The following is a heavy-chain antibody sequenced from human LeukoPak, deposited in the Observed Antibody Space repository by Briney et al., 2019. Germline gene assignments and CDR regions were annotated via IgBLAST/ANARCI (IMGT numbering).Heavy chain of an antibody. J-gene: IGHJ6*03. V-gene: IGHV3-48*01. CDR2: ISSSSSTI. CDR1: GFTFSSYW. D-gene: IGHD6-19*01. CDR3: ARGSGIAVAPPPYYYYMDV. Sequence: GGSLRLSCAASGFTFSSYWMSWVRQAPGKGLEWVSYISSSSSTIYYADSVKGRFTISRDNAKNSLYLQMNSLRAEDTAVYYCARGSGIAVAPPPYYYYMDVWGKGTTVTVSS.